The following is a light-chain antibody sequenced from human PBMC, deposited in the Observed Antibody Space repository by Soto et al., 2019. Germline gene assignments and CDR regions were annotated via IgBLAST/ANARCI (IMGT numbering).Light chain of an antibody. J-gene: IGKJ2*01. Sequence: DIQMTQSPSTLSASVGDRVTITCRASQILNNRLSWYQQKPGKAPNLLISGAFNLQSGVPSRLGGGGSGTDFTLTISSLQPEDFVTYYCQQSYITLYSFGQGTRLEIK. CDR1: QILNNR. CDR3: QQSYITLYS. CDR2: GAF. V-gene: IGKV1-39*01.